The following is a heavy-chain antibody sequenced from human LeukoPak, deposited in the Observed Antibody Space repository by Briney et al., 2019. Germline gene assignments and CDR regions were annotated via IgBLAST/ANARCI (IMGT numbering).Heavy chain of an antibody. V-gene: IGHV3-23*01. J-gene: IGHJ4*02. CDR3: AKAPRGGYDSRIDY. D-gene: IGHD5-12*01. Sequence: GSLRLSCAASGFTFSSYALSWVRPAPGKGLEWVSSISGSGGSTYYADSVKGRFTISRDNSKNTLYLQMNSLRDEDTAIYYCAKAPRGGYDSRIDYWGQGTLVTVSS. CDR2: ISGSGGST. CDR1: GFTFSSYA.